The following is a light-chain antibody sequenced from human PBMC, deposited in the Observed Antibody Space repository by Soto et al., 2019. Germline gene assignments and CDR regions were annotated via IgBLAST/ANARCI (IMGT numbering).Light chain of an antibody. Sequence: DIVMTQSPESLAVSLGERATINCKSSQSILYSSNNKNYLAWYQQKVGQPPKLLIYWASTRESGVPDRFSGSGSGTDLTLTISSVQAEDVAVYYCQQYYSTPWTFGQGTKVEIK. CDR2: WAS. V-gene: IGKV4-1*01. CDR1: QSILYSSNNKNY. CDR3: QQYYSTPWT. J-gene: IGKJ1*01.